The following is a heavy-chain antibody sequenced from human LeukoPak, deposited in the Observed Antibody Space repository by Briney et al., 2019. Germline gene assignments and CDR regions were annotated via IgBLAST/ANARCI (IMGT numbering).Heavy chain of an antibody. CDR1: GASISSYN. J-gene: IGHJ3*02. Sequence: PSETLSLTCTVSGASISSYNWNWIRQSADKGLEWIGRIYTSGDTNYNPSLKSRVTMSVDTSNNQFSLKLSSVTAADTAVYYCARGVLVVVPAAGAFDIWGQGTMVTVSS. V-gene: IGHV4-4*07. CDR3: ARGVLVVVPAAGAFDI. CDR2: IYTSGDT. D-gene: IGHD2-2*01.